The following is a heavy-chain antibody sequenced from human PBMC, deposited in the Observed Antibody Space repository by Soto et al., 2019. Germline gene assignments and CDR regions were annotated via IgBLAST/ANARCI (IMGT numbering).Heavy chain of an antibody. D-gene: IGHD1-20*01. CDR1: GNRVSSNIAA. J-gene: IGHJ4*02. CDR3: ARDLGYNWNYFDY. Sequence: TRSLTGTLSGNRVSSNIAAGNWIRQSPSRGLEWLGRTYYRSKWYNDYAVSVKSRITINPDTSKNQFSLQLNSVTPEDTAVYYCARDLGYNWNYFDYWGQGTLVTVYS. CDR2: TYYRSKWYN. V-gene: IGHV6-1*01.